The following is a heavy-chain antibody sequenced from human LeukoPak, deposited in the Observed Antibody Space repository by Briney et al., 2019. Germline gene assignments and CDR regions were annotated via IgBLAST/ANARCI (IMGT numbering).Heavy chain of an antibody. J-gene: IGHJ4*02. CDR1: GGSFSDYY. Sequence: SETLSLTCAVYGGSFSDYYWSWIRQPPGKGLEWIGEINHSGSTKYNPSLKSRVTISVETSRNQFSLKLSSVTAADTAVYYCAFGSDFQSFDYWGQGTLVTVSS. D-gene: IGHD5-12*01. V-gene: IGHV4-34*01. CDR2: INHSGST. CDR3: AFGSDFQSFDY.